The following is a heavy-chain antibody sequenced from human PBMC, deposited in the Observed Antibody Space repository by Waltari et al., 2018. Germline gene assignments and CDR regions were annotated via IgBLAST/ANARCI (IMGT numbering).Heavy chain of an antibody. CDR1: GGTFSSYA. CDR3: ARDSIVGATPYYFDY. J-gene: IGHJ4*02. CDR2: IIPIFGTA. Sequence: QVQLVQSGAELKKPGSSVKVSCKASGGTFSSYAISWVRQAPGQGLEWMGRIIPIFGTANYAQKFQGRVTITADKSTSTAYRELSSLRSEDTAVYYCARDSIVGATPYYFDYWGQGTLVTVSS. V-gene: IGHV1-69*14. D-gene: IGHD1-26*01.